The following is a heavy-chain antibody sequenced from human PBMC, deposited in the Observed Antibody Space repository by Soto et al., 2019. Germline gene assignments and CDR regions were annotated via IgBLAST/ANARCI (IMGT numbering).Heavy chain of an antibody. J-gene: IGHJ6*02. CDR3: ARAGKPDTAMVRYYYYGMDV. V-gene: IGHV4-34*01. Sequence: SETLSLTCAVYGGSFSGYYWSWIREPPGKGLDWIGEINHSGSTNYNPSLKSRVTISVDTSKNQFSLKLSSVTAADTAVYYCARAGKPDTAMVRYYYYGMDVWGQGTTVT. CDR2: INHSGST. D-gene: IGHD5-18*01. CDR1: GGSFSGYY.